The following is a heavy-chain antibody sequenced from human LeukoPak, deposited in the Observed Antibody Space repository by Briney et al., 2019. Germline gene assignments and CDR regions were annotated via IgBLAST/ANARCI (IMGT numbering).Heavy chain of an antibody. CDR3: SNSPPTYGDLDY. J-gene: IGHJ4*02. V-gene: IGHV3-23*01. CDR1: GFRFDTYA. D-gene: IGHD3-10*01. Sequence: PGESLRLSCSASGFRFDTYAMSWARQAPGRGLEWVSAISETGEKTYYVDSVEGRFTISRDNSRNTLSLQMNNLRVDDTAIYYCSNSPPTYGDLDYWGQGALVTVSS. CDR2: ISETGEKT.